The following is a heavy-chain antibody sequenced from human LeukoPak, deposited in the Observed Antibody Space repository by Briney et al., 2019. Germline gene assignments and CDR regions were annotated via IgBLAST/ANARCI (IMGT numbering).Heavy chain of an antibody. CDR2: TKQDGSEK. Sequence: PGGSLRLSCAASGFTSSSYWMSWVRQAPGEGLEWVANTKQDGSEKYYVDSVKGRFTISRDNAKNSLYLQMNSLRAEDTAVYYCAREGNDFWSGYYGGLFDYWGQGTLVTVSS. CDR3: AREGNDFWSGYYGGLFDY. V-gene: IGHV3-7*01. J-gene: IGHJ4*02. CDR1: GFTSSSYW. D-gene: IGHD3-3*01.